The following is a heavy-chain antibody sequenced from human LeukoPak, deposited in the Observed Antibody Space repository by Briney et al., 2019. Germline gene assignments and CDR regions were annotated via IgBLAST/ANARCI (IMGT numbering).Heavy chain of an antibody. CDR1: GGSISYSDFY. CDR3: ARHAPRSVHDS. CDR2: VCYDGTA. Sequence: SETLSLTCSVSGGSISYSDFYWGWIRQSPGKGLEWIGNVCYDGTAYYNPSLKSRATISVDTSKNQFSLKLNSVTAADTAVYYCARHAPRSVHDSWGQGNLVTVSS. V-gene: IGHV4-39*01. J-gene: IGHJ4*02. D-gene: IGHD3-3*01.